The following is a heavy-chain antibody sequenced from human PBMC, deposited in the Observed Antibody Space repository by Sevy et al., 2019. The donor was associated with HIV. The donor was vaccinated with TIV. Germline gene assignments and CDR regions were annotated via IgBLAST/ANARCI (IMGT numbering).Heavy chain of an antibody. V-gene: IGHV3-30-3*01. CDR2: ISQDGNSE. D-gene: IGHD2-15*01. CDR3: ARDGAPGSGAFWARNWFDP. Sequence: GGSLRLSCAASGFIFSNYAMHWVRQAPGKGLEWVAVISQDGNSEYSADSVKGRFTISRDNSKNTLYLQMNSLRAEDTAVFYCARDGAPGSGAFWARNWFDPWGQGTLVTVSS. J-gene: IGHJ5*02. CDR1: GFIFSNYA.